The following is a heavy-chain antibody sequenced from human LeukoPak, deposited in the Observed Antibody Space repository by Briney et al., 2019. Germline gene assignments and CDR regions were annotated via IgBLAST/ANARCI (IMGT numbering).Heavy chain of an antibody. J-gene: IGHJ6*03. V-gene: IGHV3-23*01. CDR1: GFTFSSYG. CDR3: AKGAMIVVTSYYYYMDV. Sequence: GGSLRLSCAASGFTFSSYGMSWVRQAPGKGLEWVSAISGSGGSTYYADSMKGRFTISRDNSKNTLYLKMNSLRAEDTAVYYCAKGAMIVVTSYYYYMDVWGKGTTVTVSS. D-gene: IGHD3-22*01. CDR2: ISGSGGST.